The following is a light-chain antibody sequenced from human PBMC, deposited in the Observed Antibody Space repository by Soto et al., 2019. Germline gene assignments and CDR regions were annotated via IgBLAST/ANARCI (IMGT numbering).Light chain of an antibody. Sequence: EIVLTQSPATLSLSPGERATLSCRASQSVGSRLAWYQQKPGQAPRLLIYDTSNRATGIPARFSGSGSGTDFTLTISSLDPEDFAVYYCQHRFDWPITFGQGTRLEIK. V-gene: IGKV3-11*01. CDR1: QSVGSR. J-gene: IGKJ5*01. CDR3: QHRFDWPIT. CDR2: DTS.